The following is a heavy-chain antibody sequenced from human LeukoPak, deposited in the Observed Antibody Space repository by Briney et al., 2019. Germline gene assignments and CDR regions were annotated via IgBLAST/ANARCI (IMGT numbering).Heavy chain of an antibody. D-gene: IGHD3-3*01. V-gene: IGHV3-7*01. CDR1: GFTFSSYW. CDR2: IKQDGSEK. Sequence: GGSLRLSCAASGFTFSSYWMSWVRQAPGKGLEWVANIKQDGSEKYYVDSVKGRFTISRDNAKNSLYLQMNSLRAEDTAVYYCVRGVDYDFWSGGTLDYWGQGTLVTVSS. J-gene: IGHJ4*02. CDR3: VRGVDYDFWSGGTLDY.